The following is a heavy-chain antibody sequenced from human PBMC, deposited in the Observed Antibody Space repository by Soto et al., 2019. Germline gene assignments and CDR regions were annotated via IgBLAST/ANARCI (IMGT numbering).Heavy chain of an antibody. D-gene: IGHD3-10*01. CDR1: GFTFSNFA. Sequence: EVQLLESGGGLVQPGGSLRLSCAASGFTFSNFAMSWVRQAPGKGLEWVSAISSSGGSKYYADSVKGRFTVSRDNSQNTLYLQMNSLRAEDTAVYYCATHYGSGSYNNFTVYWGQGTLVTVSS. J-gene: IGHJ4*02. CDR3: ATHYGSGSYNNFTVY. V-gene: IGHV3-23*01. CDR2: ISSSGGSK.